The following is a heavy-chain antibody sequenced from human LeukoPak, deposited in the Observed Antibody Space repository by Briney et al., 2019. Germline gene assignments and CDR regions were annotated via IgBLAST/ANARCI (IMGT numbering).Heavy chain of an antibody. V-gene: IGHV1-8*03. CDR2: INPNSGNT. CDR3: ARVGCSDTSCYTYYYYYMDV. CDR1: GYTFTRYD. Sequence: ASVKVSCKASGYTFTRYDITWVRQATGQGLEWMGWINPNSGNTGYAQKFQGRVTITRNSSISTAYMGVSSLRSEDTAVYYCARVGCSDTSCYTYYYYYMDVWGKGTTVTVSS. J-gene: IGHJ6*03. D-gene: IGHD2-2*02.